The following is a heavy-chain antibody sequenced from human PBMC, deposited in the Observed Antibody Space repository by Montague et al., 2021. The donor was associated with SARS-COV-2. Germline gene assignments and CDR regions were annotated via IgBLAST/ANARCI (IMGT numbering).Heavy chain of an antibody. CDR3: ARNYDSAGMDV. CDR2: IYNGGSGST. CDR1: GGSINIVGYS. V-gene: IGHV4-30-2*01. J-gene: IGHJ6*02. Sequence: TLSLTCAVSGGSINIVGYSWSWIRQPPGKGLEWIGYIYNGGSGSTSYNPSLKSRVTISADRSKNQSSLNLSSVSAADTAVYYCARNYDSAGMDVWGQGITVTVSS. D-gene: IGHD3-22*01.